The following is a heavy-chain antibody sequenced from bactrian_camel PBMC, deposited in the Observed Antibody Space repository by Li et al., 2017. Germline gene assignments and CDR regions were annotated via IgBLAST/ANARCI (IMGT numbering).Heavy chain of an antibody. CDR1: GFSFSSYG. Sequence: QLVESGGDLVQPGGSLRLSCAASGFSFSSYGMNWVRQAPGKGLEWLSSISTDGRNTYYADSVKGRFTISRDNAKNTLYLQMDSLKPDDTAMYYCATGPSRYGGSCLLSPPLYSGWGQGTQVTVS. CDR3: ATGPSRYGGSCLLSPPLYSG. J-gene: IGHJ4*01. CDR2: ISTDGRNT. V-gene: IGHV3-2*01. D-gene: IGHD6*01.